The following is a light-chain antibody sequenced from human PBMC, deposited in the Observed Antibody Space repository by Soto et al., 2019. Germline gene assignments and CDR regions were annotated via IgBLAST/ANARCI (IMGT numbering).Light chain of an antibody. Sequence: EVVMTQSPATLSVSPGEGATLSCRASQSVSSNLAWYQQKPCQAPRLLIYDASTRAIGIPARFSGSGSGTEFTLNISSLQSEDCAVYYCQQYNNWPLTFGGGTKVDI. CDR2: DAS. CDR3: QQYNNWPLT. V-gene: IGKV3-15*01. J-gene: IGKJ4*01. CDR1: QSVSSN.